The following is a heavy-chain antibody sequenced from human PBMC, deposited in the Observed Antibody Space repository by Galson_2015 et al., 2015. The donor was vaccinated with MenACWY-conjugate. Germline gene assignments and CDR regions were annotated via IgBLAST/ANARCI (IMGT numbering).Heavy chain of an antibody. D-gene: IGHD2/OR15-2a*01. CDR3: ATRLLSHAFDI. CDR1: GDTLRTFP. V-gene: IGHV1-3*01. Sequence: SVKVSCKASGDTLRTFPVHWMRQAPGQRFEWMGWINAANDDTKYSENFQGRATITRDASANTVYMDLTSLRSADTAVYYCATRLLSHAFDIWGQGTMVTVSS. CDR2: INAANDDT. J-gene: IGHJ3*02.